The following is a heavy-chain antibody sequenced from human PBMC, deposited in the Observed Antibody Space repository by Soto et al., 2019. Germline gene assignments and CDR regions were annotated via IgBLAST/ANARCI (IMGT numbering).Heavy chain of an antibody. V-gene: IGHV3-30*18. CDR3: AKDRNVDTAMGEENWFDP. D-gene: IGHD5-18*01. Sequence: QVQLVESGGGVVQPGRSLRLSCAASGFTFSSYGMHWVRQAPGKGLEWVAVISYDGSNKYYADSVKGRFTISRDNSKNTLYLQMNSLRAEDTAVYYCAKDRNVDTAMGEENWFDPWGQGTLVTVSS. J-gene: IGHJ5*02. CDR2: ISYDGSNK. CDR1: GFTFSSYG.